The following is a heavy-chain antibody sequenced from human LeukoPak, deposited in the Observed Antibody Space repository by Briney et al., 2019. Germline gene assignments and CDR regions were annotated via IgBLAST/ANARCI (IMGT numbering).Heavy chain of an antibody. V-gene: IGHV3-23*01. CDR3: AAAYYYDSSGYISGNDAFDI. J-gene: IGHJ3*02. D-gene: IGHD3-22*01. Sequence: PGGSLRLSCVTSGFTFSSYGMSWVRQAPGRGLEWVSGISGAGNNTYYADSVKGRFTISRDNSKNTLYLQMKSLRSEDTAVYYCAAAYYYDSSGYISGNDAFDIWGQGTMVTVSS. CDR2: ISGAGNNT. CDR1: GFTFSSYG.